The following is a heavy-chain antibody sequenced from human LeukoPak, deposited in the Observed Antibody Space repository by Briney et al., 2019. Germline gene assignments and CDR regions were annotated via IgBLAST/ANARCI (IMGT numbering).Heavy chain of an antibody. CDR2: IYYSGST. Sequence: SETLSLTCTVSGGSISSYYWSWIRQPPGKGLEWIGYIYYSGSTNYNPSLKSRVTISVDTSKNQFSLKLSSATAADTAVYYCATMGFDYWGQGSLVIVSS. CDR1: GGSISSYY. D-gene: IGHD3-16*01. CDR3: ATMGFDY. J-gene: IGHJ4*02. V-gene: IGHV4-59*01.